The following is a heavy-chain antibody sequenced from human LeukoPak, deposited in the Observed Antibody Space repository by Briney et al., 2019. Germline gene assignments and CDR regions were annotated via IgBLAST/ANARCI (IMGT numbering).Heavy chain of an antibody. Sequence: SETLSLTCTVSGGSVSSGRYYWSWIRQPAGKGLEWIGRIYTRGSTNYNPSLKSRVTISVDTSKNQFSLKLSSVTAADTAVYYCARSHFQGGDNGVFDYWGQGTLVTVSS. CDR1: GGSVSSGRYY. J-gene: IGHJ4*02. CDR3: ARSHFQGGDNGVFDY. V-gene: IGHV4-61*10. CDR2: IYTRGST. D-gene: IGHD3-16*01.